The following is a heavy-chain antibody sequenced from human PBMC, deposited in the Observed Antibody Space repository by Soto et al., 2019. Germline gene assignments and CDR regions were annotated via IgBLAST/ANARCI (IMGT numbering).Heavy chain of an antibody. V-gene: IGHV1-69*13. CDR1: GGNPSNSA. Sequence: VKVSCKAYGGNPSNSAIGCVRQAPGKGVEWVGGIIPGFGIVKYAQKFQGRVTITADESTNTAYVDLGSLRSEDSAVYYCASGRITVVGSRAYYSMDVWGQGTTVTVSS. CDR3: ASGRITVVGSRAYYSMDV. J-gene: IGHJ6*02. CDR2: IIPGFGIV. D-gene: IGHD6-19*01.